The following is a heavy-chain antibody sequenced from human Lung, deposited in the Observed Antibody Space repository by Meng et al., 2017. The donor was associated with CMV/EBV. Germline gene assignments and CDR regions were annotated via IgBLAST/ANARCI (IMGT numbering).Heavy chain of an antibody. CDR3: ARGGPVAGKNWFDR. D-gene: IGHD6-19*01. V-gene: IGHV3-23*01. J-gene: IGHJ5*02. CDR1: GLTFSSHP. Sequence: GXXRLSCVASGLTFSSHPMTWVRQAPGKGLEWVSSISGSGGSTYSADSVQGRFTISRDNSKNTLYLQMSALRDEDTALYYCARGGPVAGKNWFDRWGQGTXVTVSS. CDR2: ISGSGGST.